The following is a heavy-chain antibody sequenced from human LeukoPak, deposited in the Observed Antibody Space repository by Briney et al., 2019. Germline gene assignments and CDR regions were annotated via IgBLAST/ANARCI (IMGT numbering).Heavy chain of an antibody. Sequence: SETLSLTCTVSGGSISSCYWSWIRQPPGKGLEWIGYIYYSGSTNYSPSLKSRVTISVDTSKNQFSLKLSSVTAADTAVYYCARVSDRDGYNFWFDPWGQGTLVTVSS. V-gene: IGHV4-59*08. D-gene: IGHD5-24*01. J-gene: IGHJ5*02. CDR1: GGSISSCY. CDR2: IYYSGST. CDR3: ARVSDRDGYNFWFDP.